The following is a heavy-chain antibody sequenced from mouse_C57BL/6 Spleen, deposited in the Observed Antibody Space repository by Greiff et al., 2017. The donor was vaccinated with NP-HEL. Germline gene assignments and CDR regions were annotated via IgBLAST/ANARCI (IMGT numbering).Heavy chain of an antibody. CDR2: ISSGSSTI. J-gene: IGHJ3*01. CDR1: GFTFSDYG. V-gene: IGHV5-17*01. D-gene: IGHD3-1*01. Sequence: EVKLVESGGGLVKPGGSLKLSCAASGFTFSDYGMHWVRQAPEKGLEWVAYISSGSSTIYYADTVKGRFTISRDNAKNTLFLQMTSLRSEDTAMYYCAREGHTRSWFAYWGQGTLVTVSA. CDR3: AREGHTRSWFAY.